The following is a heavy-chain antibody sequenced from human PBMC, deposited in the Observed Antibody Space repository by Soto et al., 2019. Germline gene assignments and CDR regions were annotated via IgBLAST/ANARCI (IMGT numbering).Heavy chain of an antibody. J-gene: IGHJ4*01. CDR2: IRSMTYGGTT. D-gene: IGHD3-22*01. Sequence: GGSLRLSCSGSGFTFGDYAISWFRQAPGKGLEWISFIRSMTYGGTTDYAPSLKDRFSISRDDSKTSAYLQMNSLKTEDTAIYYCTTDSYITIVIVRFDYWGHGTLVTVSS. CDR3: TTDSYITIVIVRFDY. V-gene: IGHV3-49*03. CDR1: GFTFGDYA.